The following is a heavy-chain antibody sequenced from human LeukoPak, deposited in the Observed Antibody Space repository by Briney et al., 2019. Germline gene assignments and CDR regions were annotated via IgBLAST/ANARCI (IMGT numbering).Heavy chain of an antibody. V-gene: IGHV3-21*01. Sequence: GGSLRLPCAASGFTFSSHTMNWVRQAPGKGLEWVSSISSSSYIYYADSVKGRFTISRDNAKKSLYLEMNSLRAEDTAVYYCARDLILSDAFDIWGQGTMVTVSS. D-gene: IGHD2/OR15-2a*01. CDR1: GFTFSSHT. CDR2: ISSSSYI. J-gene: IGHJ3*02. CDR3: ARDLILSDAFDI.